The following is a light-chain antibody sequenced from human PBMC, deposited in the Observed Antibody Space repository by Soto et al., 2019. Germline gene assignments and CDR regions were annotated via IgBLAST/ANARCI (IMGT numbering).Light chain of an antibody. CDR3: CSYTSSSTYV. J-gene: IGLJ1*01. V-gene: IGLV2-14*01. CDR2: DVS. Sequence: QSALTQPASVSGSPGQSITISCTGTGSDVGGYNYVSWYQQYPGKAPKLMIYDVSNRPSGVSNRFSGSKSGNTAALIIFGLQAEDEADYYCCSYTSSSTYVFGTETKVTVL. CDR1: GSDVGGYNY.